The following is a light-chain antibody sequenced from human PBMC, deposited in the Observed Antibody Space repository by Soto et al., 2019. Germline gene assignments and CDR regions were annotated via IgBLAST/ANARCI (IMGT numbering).Light chain of an antibody. CDR3: AAWDDSLKAVL. V-gene: IGLV1-40*01. CDR1: SSNIGAGYD. CDR2: GNS. Sequence: QSVLTQPPSVSGAPGQRVTISCTGSSSNIGAGYDVHWYQQLPGTAPKLLIYGNSNRPSGVPDRFSGSKSGTSASLAITGLQAEDEADYYCAAWDDSLKAVLFGGGTKLTVL. J-gene: IGLJ3*02.